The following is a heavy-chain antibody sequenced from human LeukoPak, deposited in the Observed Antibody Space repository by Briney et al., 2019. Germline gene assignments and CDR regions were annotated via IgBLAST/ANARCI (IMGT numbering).Heavy chain of an antibody. V-gene: IGHV1-18*01. CDR1: GYTFTSYG. Sequence: ASVKVSCKASGYTFTSYGISWVRQAPGQGLEWMGWIGAYNGNTNYAQKLQGRVTMTTDTSTSTAYMELRSLRSDDTAVYYCARDAPYDGATSSEHWGQGTLVTVSS. J-gene: IGHJ1*01. D-gene: IGHD3-22*01. CDR3: ARDAPYDGATSSEH. CDR2: IGAYNGNT.